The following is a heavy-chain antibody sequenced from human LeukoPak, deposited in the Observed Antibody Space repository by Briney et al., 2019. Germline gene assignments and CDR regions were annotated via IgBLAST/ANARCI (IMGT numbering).Heavy chain of an antibody. CDR2: IYYTGST. Sequence: SETLSLTCTVSGGSISGYYWSWIRQPPGKGLEWIGYIYYTGSTNYDPSLKSRVTISLDTSKNQFSLRLTSVTAADTAVYFCARETAAGNFDYWGQGTLVTVSS. D-gene: IGHD6-13*01. V-gene: IGHV4-59*01. CDR1: GGSISGYY. J-gene: IGHJ4*02. CDR3: ARETAAGNFDY.